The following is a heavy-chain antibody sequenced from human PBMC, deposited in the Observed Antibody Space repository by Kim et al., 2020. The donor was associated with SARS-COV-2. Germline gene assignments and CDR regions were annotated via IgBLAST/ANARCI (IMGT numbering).Heavy chain of an antibody. CDR3: TRVRSGNYGLWY. Sequence: TEDAASVNGRFTISSDDSKSIAYLQMNSLKTDDTAVYYCTRVRSGNYGLWYWGQGTLVTVSS. CDR2: T. D-gene: IGHD3-10*01. V-gene: IGHV3-49*02. J-gene: IGHJ4*02.